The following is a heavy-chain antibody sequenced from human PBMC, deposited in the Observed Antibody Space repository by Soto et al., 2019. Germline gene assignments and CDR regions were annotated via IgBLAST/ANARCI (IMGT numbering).Heavy chain of an antibody. CDR1: EFTFSTYW. CDR2: IKSDGSST. V-gene: IGHV3-74*01. Sequence: EVQLVESGGGLVQPGGSLRLSCAASEFTFSTYWIHWVRQVPGKGLVWVSRIKSDGSSTYYADSVKGRFTISRDNAKNTLYLQMNSLRAEDTAVYYCALLREWLSDFDYWGQGTLVTVSS. CDR3: ALLREWLSDFDY. J-gene: IGHJ4*02. D-gene: IGHD3-3*01.